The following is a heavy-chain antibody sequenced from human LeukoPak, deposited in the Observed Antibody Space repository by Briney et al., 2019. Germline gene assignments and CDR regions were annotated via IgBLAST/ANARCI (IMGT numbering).Heavy chain of an antibody. D-gene: IGHD3-9*01. CDR3: ARAFDWDHDAFDI. V-gene: IGHV1-8*01. Sequence: ASVKVSCKASGYTFTSYDINWVRQATGQGPEWMGWMNPNSGNTGYAQKFEGRGTMTRNTSISTAYMELSSLRSEDTAVYYCARAFDWDHDAFDIWGQGTMVTVSS. J-gene: IGHJ3*02. CDR1: GYTFTSYD. CDR2: MNPNSGNT.